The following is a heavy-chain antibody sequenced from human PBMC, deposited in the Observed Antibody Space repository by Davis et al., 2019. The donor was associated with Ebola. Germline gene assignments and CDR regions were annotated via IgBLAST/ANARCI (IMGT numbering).Heavy chain of an antibody. CDR2: IYHSGST. V-gene: IGHV4-38-2*02. CDR3: ARLAPGYYYGMDV. J-gene: IGHJ6*02. CDR1: DYSISSGYY. Sequence: SETLSLTCTVSDYSISSGYYWGWIRQPPGKGLGWIGTIYHSGSTYYNPSLESRVTISLDTSKNQFSLKLGSVTAADTAVYYCARLAPGYYYGMDVWGQGTTVTVSS.